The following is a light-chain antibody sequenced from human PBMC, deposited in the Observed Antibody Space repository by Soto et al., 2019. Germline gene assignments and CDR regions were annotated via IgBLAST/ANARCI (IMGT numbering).Light chain of an antibody. J-gene: IGLJ1*01. CDR1: SSDVGSYNL. CDR3: SSYTSSSTLV. V-gene: IGLV2-14*02. CDR2: EGS. Sequence: QSALTQPASVSGSPGQSITISCTGTSSDVGSYNLVSWYQHHPGKAPKLMIYEGSQRPSGVSNRFSGSKSGNTASLTISGLQAEDEADYYCSSYTSSSTLVFGTGTKVTVL.